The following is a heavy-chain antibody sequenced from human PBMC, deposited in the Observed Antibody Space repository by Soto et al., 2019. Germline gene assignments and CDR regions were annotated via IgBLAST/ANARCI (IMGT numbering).Heavy chain of an antibody. CDR2: ISAYNGNT. CDR1: GDTFANSA. J-gene: IGHJ4*02. V-gene: IGHV1-18*01. D-gene: IGHD6-13*01. Sequence: ASVKVSCKASGDTFANSAFIWVRQAPGQGLEWMGWISAYNGNTDYEQKFQGRVTMTTDTSTSTAHMELRSLRSDDTAVYYCAREGSRSGRPRPHTYIDYWGQGTLVTVSS. CDR3: AREGSRSGRPRPHTYIDY.